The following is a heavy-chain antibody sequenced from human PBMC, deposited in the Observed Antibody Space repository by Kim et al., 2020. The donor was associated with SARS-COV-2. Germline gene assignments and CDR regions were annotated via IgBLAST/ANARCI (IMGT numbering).Heavy chain of an antibody. J-gene: IGHJ6*01. Sequence: GGSLRLSCAASGFTFSSYYMHWLRQAPGKGLEWVSVICYDGSTNYYEASEDGLFTICKAISNMTLFQLITMLRAETAVFYCSARDMGDGGGWCYGLFYY. V-gene: IGHV3-33*08. CDR1: GFTFSSYY. CDR3: ARDMGDGGGWCYGLFYY. D-gene: IGHD2-15*01. CDR2: ICYDGSTN.